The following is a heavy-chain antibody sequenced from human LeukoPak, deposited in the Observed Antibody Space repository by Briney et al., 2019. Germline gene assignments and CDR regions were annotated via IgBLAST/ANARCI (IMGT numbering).Heavy chain of an antibody. J-gene: IGHJ6*02. CDR1: GGTFSSYA. CDR2: IIPIFGTA. D-gene: IGHD3-3*01. CDR3: AKYRSLRFLYGMDV. V-gene: IGHV1-69*13. Sequence: SVKVSCKASGGTFSSYAISWVRQAPGQGLEWMGGIIPIFGTANYAQKFQGRVTITADESTSTAYMELSGLRSEDTAVYYCAKYRSLRFLYGMDVWGQGTTVTASS.